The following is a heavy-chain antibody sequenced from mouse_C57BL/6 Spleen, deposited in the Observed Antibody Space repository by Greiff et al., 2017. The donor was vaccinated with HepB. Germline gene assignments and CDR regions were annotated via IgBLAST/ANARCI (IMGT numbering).Heavy chain of an antibody. CDR2: ISSGSSTI. Sequence: EVQLVESGGGLVKPGGSLKLSCAASGFTFSDYGMHWVRQAPEKGLEWVAYISSGSSTIYYADTVKGRFTISRDNAKNTLFLQMTSLTSEDTAMYYCARGDYSNLDYWGQGTTLTVSS. D-gene: IGHD2-5*01. CDR3: ARGDYSNLDY. CDR1: GFTFSDYG. J-gene: IGHJ2*01. V-gene: IGHV5-17*01.